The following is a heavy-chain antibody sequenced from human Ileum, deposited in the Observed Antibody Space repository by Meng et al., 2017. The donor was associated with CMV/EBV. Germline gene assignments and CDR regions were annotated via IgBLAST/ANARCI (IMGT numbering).Heavy chain of an antibody. Sequence: GESLKISCAASGFSFSSYAMNWVRQAPGKGLEWVSAISGSGDSTYYADSVKGRFTISRDNSKNTLYLQMDSLRAEDTAVYYCAKTGPYYFDYWGQGTLVTVSS. V-gene: IGHV3-23*01. J-gene: IGHJ4*02. CDR2: ISGSGDST. CDR1: GFSFSSYA. CDR3: AKTGPYYFDY.